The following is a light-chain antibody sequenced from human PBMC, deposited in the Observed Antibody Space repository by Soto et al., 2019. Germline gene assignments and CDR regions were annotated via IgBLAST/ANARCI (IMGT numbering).Light chain of an antibody. J-gene: IGKJ3*01. Sequence: EMVMTQSPATLSVSPGERVTLSCRASESVHRNLAWYQQKPGQGPSLLIYYASTRATGVPDRFTGSGSGTEVTLTISSLQSEDFGVYYCQHYSTWPPTFGPGTKVEIK. V-gene: IGKV3-15*01. CDR2: YAS. CDR3: QHYSTWPPT. CDR1: ESVHRN.